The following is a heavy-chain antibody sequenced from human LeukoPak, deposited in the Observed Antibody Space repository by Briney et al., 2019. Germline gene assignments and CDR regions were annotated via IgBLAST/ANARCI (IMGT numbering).Heavy chain of an antibody. D-gene: IGHD3-10*01. J-gene: IGHJ6*02. CDR3: ARLYYYAPRWDGMDV. V-gene: IGHV4-59*08. Sequence: PSETLSLTCTVSGGSISSYYWSWIRQPPGKGLEWIGYIYYSGSTNYNPSLKSRVTISVDTSKNQFSLELSSVTAADTAVYYCARLYYYAPRWDGMDVWGQGTTVTVSS. CDR2: IYYSGST. CDR1: GGSISSYY.